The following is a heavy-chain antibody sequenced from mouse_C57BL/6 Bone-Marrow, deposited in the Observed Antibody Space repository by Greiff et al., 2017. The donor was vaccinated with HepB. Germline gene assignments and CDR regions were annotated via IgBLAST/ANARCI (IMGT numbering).Heavy chain of an antibody. CDR1: GYTFTDYE. J-gene: IGHJ2*01. CDR3: TRPHYYGSSPFDY. CDR2: IDPETGGT. D-gene: IGHD1-1*01. Sequence: QVQLQQSGAELVRPGASVTLSCKASGYTFTDYEMHWVKQTPVHGLEWIGAIDPETGGTAYNQKFKGKAILTADKSSSTAYMELRSLTSEDSVVYYCTRPHYYGSSPFDYWGQGTTLTVSS. V-gene: IGHV1-15*01.